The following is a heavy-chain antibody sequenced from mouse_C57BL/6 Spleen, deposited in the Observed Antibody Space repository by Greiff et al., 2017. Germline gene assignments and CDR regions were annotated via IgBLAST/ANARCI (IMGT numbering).Heavy chain of an antibody. J-gene: IGHJ2*01. D-gene: IGHD1-1*01. CDR3: AREGSITTVVADY. Sequence: QVQLQQSGAELAKPGASVKLSCKASGYTFTSYWMHWVKQRPGQGLEWIGYINPSSGYTKYNQKFKDKATLTVDKSSSTAYLQLSSLTYEDSAVYYCAREGSITTVVADYWGQGTTLTVSS. CDR1: GYTFTSYW. V-gene: IGHV1-7*01. CDR2: INPSSGYT.